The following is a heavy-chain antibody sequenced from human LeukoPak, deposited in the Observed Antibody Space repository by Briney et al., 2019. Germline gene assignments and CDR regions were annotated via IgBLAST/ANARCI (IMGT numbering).Heavy chain of an antibody. D-gene: IGHD2-21*01. Sequence: SGTLSLTCTVSGGSISSYYWSWLRQPPGKGLEGMGYIFHVSSINNNPSLKSRVTISVDTSKNQFSLKLSSVTAADTAVYYCARSPPAGLCDVWGQGTLVTVPS. CDR1: GGSISSYY. CDR2: IFHVSSI. CDR3: ARSPPAGLCDV. V-gene: IGHV4-59*01. J-gene: IGHJ4*02.